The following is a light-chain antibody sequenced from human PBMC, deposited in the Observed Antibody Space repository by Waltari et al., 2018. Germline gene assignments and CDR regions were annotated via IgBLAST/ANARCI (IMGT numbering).Light chain of an antibody. J-gene: IGLJ3*02. CDR2: EVI. V-gene: IGLV2-23*02. CDR3: CSYAGSAPRLV. CDR1: SNNVGSYDL. Sequence: QSALTQPASVSGSPGQSITISCTGTSNNVGSYDLVSWYQFRPGEVPKLLSYEVINRPSWVSDRFSGSKSDNTASLTISRLQAEDEAAYYCCSYAGSAPRLVFGGGTNLTVL.